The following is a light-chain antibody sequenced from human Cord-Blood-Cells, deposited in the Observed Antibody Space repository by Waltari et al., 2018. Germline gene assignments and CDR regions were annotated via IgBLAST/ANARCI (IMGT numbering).Light chain of an antibody. CDR2: EVS. J-gene: IGLJ1*01. CDR1: SSDVGGYNY. CDR3: SSYTSSSTLYV. Sequence: QSALTQPASVSWSSAQSVTMSCTGTSSDVGGYNYVSCYQQHPGKAPKLMIYEVSNRPSGVSNRFSGSKSGNTASLTISGLQAEDEADYYCSSYTSSSTLYVFGTGTKVTVL. V-gene: IGLV2-14*01.